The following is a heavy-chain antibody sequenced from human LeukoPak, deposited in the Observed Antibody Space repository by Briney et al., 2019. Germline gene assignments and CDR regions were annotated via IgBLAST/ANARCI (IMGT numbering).Heavy chain of an antibody. CDR2: IYYGGST. J-gene: IGHJ3*02. CDR1: GGSISSYY. D-gene: IGHD3-9*01. V-gene: IGHV4-59*01. Sequence: PSETLSLTCTVSGGSISSYYWSWIRQPPGKGLEWIGYIYYGGSTNYNPSLKSRVTISVDTSKNQFSLKLSSVTAADTAVYYCARDSDYDILTGVFDIWGQGTMVTVSS. CDR3: ARDSDYDILTGVFDI.